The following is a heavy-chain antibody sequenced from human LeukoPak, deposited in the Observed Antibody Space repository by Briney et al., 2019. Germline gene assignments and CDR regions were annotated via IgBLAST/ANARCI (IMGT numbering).Heavy chain of an antibody. D-gene: IGHD3-10*01. CDR1: GYTFTGYY. CDR2: INPNSGGT. CDR3: ARKPMVRGVIHAFDI. Sequence: GASVKVSCKASGYTFTGYYMHWVRQAPGQGLEWMGWINPNSGGTNYAQKFQGRVTMTRDTSISTAYMELSRLRSDDTAVYYCARKPMVRGVIHAFDIWGQGTMVTVSS. V-gene: IGHV1-2*02. J-gene: IGHJ3*02.